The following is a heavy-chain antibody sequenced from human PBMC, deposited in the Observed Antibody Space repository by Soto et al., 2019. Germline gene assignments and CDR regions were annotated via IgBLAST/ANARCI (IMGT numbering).Heavy chain of an antibody. CDR2: IYYSGST. J-gene: IGHJ4*02. CDR1: GGSISSGDYY. D-gene: IGHD4-4*01. V-gene: IGHV4-30-4*01. Sequence: SETLSLTCTVSGGSISSGDYYWSWIRQPPGKGLEWIGYIYYSGSTYYNPSLKSRVTISVDSSKNQFSLKLSSVTAADTAVYYCAKTVDIGYDYSTRYYFDYWGQGTLVTVSS. CDR3: AKTVDIGYDYSTRYYFDY.